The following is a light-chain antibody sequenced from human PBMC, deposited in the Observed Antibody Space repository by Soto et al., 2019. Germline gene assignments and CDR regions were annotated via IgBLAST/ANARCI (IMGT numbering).Light chain of an antibody. CDR1: QDISSY. J-gene: IGKJ1*01. Sequence: DIQLTQSPSFLSVSVGDRVTITCRASQDISSYLAWYQQKPGKVPKLLIYAASTLQSGVPSRFSGSGSGTEFTLTISSLQPEDFATYYCQQLNSYPQTFGQGTKVEIK. CDR2: AAS. V-gene: IGKV1-9*01. CDR3: QQLNSYPQT.